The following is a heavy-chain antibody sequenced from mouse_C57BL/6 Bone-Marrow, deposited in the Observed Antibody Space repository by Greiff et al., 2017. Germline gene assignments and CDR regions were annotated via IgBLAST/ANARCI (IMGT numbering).Heavy chain of an antibody. Sequence: EVQLQESGAELVRPGASVKLSCTASGFNIKDDYMHWVKQRPEQGLEWIGWIDPENGDTEYASKFQGKATITADTSSNTAYLQLSSLAYEDTAVYYCTPVRCWYFDVWGTGTTVTVSA. CDR1: GFNIKDDY. CDR2: IDPENGDT. CDR3: TPVRCWYFDV. D-gene: IGHD2-14*01. J-gene: IGHJ1*03. V-gene: IGHV14-4*01.